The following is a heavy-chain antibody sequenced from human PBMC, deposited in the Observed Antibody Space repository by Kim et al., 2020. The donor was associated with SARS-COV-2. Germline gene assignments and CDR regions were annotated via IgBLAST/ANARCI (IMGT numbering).Heavy chain of an antibody. J-gene: IGHJ4*02. CDR3: ARGNRVRGVCLDY. V-gene: IGHV4-34*01. D-gene: IGHD3-10*01. CDR1: GGSFSGYY. Sequence: SETLSLTCAVYGGSFSGYYWSWIRQPPGKGLEWIGEINHSGSTNYNPSLKSRVTISVDTSKNQFSLKLSSVTAADTAVYYCARGNRVRGVCLDYWGQGTLVTVSS. CDR2: INHSGST.